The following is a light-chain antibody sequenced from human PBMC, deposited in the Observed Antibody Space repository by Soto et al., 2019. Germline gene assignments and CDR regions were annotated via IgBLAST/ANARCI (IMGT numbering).Light chain of an antibody. Sequence: QSVLTQPPSVSGAPGQRVTISCTGSSSNIGAGYDVHWYQQLPGTAPKLLIYGNSNRPSGVPDRFSGSKSGISASLAITGLQAEDGADYYCLSYVSSRSGDVFGTGTKVTVL. V-gene: IGLV1-40*01. CDR3: LSYVSSRSGDV. J-gene: IGLJ1*01. CDR1: SSNIGAGYD. CDR2: GNS.